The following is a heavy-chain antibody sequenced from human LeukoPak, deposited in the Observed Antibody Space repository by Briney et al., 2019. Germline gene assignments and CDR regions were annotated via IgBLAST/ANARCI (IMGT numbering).Heavy chain of an antibody. D-gene: IGHD1-26*01. CDR3: ARVRAIGSNYFDY. CDR1: GFTLSNAW. Sequence: GGSLRLSCAASGFTLSNAWMNWVRQAPGKGLEWVSYISSSGSTIYYVDSVKGRFTISRDNAKNSLYLQMNSLRAEDTAVYYCARVRAIGSNYFDYWGQGTLVTVSS. CDR2: ISSSGSTI. J-gene: IGHJ4*02. V-gene: IGHV3-11*01.